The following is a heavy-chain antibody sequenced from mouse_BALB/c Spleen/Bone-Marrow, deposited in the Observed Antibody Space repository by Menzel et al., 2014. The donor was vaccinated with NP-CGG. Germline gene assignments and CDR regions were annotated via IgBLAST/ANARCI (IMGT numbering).Heavy chain of an antibody. D-gene: IGHD3-2*01. V-gene: IGHV5-4*02. CDR2: ISDGGSYT. CDR3: ARGGQLGAMDY. CDR1: GFTFSDYY. Sequence: EVHLVESGGGLVKPGGSLKLSCAASGFTFSDYYMYWVRQTPEKRLEWVATISDGGSYTCYPDSVKGRFTISRDNAKNNLYLQMSSLKSEDTAMYYCARGGQLGAMDYWGQGTSVTVSS. J-gene: IGHJ4*01.